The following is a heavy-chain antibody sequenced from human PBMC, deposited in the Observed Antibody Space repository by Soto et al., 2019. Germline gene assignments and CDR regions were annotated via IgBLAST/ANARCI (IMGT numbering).Heavy chain of an antibody. Sequence: QVQLVQSGAEVKKPGSSVKVSCKASGGPFSSFAISWVRQAPGQGLEWMGGILPVLGTTNYAQRFQGRVTITADESTSTAHMELNGLRSEDTALYYCVREITMIVGAYGAFDIWGQGTVVTVSS. J-gene: IGHJ3*02. CDR1: GGPFSSFA. CDR2: ILPVLGTT. D-gene: IGHD3-22*01. CDR3: VREITMIVGAYGAFDI. V-gene: IGHV1-69*01.